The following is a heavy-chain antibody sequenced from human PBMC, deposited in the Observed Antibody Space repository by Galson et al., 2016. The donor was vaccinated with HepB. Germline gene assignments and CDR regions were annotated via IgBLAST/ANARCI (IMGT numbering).Heavy chain of an antibody. CDR1: GFTFTTFA. CDR3: ARRAYSGWFFDY. CDR2: ISGSGGVP. V-gene: IGHV3-23*01. Sequence: SLRLSCAASGFTFTTFAMHWVRQAPGKGLEWVSAISGSGGVPFYADSVKGRFTISRDNSKNTLYLQMNSLSAEDTAVYYCARRAYSGWFFDYWGQGTLVTVSS. J-gene: IGHJ4*02. D-gene: IGHD6-19*01.